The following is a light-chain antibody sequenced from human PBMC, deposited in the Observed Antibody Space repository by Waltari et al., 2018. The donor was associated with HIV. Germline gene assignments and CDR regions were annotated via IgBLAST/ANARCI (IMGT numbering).Light chain of an antibody. CDR1: SSDVGGYNY. CDR3: SSYTTTSTLVV. V-gene: IGLV2-14*01. J-gene: IGLJ1*01. Sequence: QSALTQSASVSGSPGQSITISCTGTSSDVGGYNYVSWYQQHPGKAPKLMIYEVSNRPSGVSNRFSGSKSGNTASLTISGLQAEDEADYYCSSYTTTSTLVVFGTGTKVTVL. CDR2: EVS.